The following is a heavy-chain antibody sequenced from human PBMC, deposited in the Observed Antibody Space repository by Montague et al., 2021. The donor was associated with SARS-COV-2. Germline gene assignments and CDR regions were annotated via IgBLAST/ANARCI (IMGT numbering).Heavy chain of an antibody. J-gene: IGHJ3*01. CDR1: GGSISGYY. Sequence: SETLSLTCTVSGGSISGYYWSWLRRPPGKGLEWIGYIYDGGAVNYNPSLGSRVTISTDTSKNQLSLKVNSVTAADTAVYYCVRDDPYSGPRWAYDVWGQGTVVTVSS. D-gene: IGHD4-11*01. CDR2: IYDGGAV. V-gene: IGHV4-59*01. CDR3: VRDDPYSGPRWAYDV.